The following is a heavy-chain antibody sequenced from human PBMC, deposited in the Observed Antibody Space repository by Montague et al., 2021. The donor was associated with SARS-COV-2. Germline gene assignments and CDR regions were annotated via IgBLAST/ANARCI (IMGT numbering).Heavy chain of an antibody. V-gene: IGHV4-61*02. J-gene: IGHJ4*02. CDR2: SGST. CDR3: ARGEGVVPAARFDF. Sequence: SGSTNYHPSLRGRVTVSVDSSKNQVSLKMTSVTATDTGVYYCARGEGVVPAARFDFWGRGTLVTVSS. D-gene: IGHD2-21*01.